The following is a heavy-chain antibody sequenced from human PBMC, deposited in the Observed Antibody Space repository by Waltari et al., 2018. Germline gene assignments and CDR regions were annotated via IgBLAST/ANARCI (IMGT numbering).Heavy chain of an antibody. CDR2: IYHSGST. J-gene: IGHJ4*02. D-gene: IGHD3-3*01. V-gene: IGHV4-38-2*01. CDR1: GYSISSGYY. CDR3: ARLVFWSGYCSY. Sequence: QVQLQESGPGLVKPSETLSLTCAVSGYSISSGYYWGWIRQPPGKGLEWIGSIYHSGSTSYNPSLKSRVTISVDTSKNQFSLKLSSVTAADTAVYYCARLVFWSGYCSYWGQGTLVTVSS.